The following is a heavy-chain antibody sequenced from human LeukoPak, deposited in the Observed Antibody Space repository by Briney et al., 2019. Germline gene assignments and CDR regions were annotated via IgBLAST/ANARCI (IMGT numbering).Heavy chain of an antibody. D-gene: IGHD3-22*01. Sequence: ASVKVSCKASGYTFTGYYMHWVRQAPGQGLEWMGRINPNRGGTNYAQKFQGRVTMTRDTSISTAYMELSRLRSDDTAVYSCARDPPAKNYYDSSGSRPNFDYWGQGPLVTVSS. V-gene: IGHV1-2*06. CDR2: INPNRGGT. CDR3: ARDPPAKNYYDSSGSRPNFDY. J-gene: IGHJ4*02. CDR1: GYTFTGYY.